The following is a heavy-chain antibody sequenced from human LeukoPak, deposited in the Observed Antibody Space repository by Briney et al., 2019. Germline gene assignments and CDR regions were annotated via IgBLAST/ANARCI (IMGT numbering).Heavy chain of an antibody. V-gene: IGHV3-49*04. D-gene: IGHD3-10*01. CDR3: TRDVETYYYGSGSYRY. J-gene: IGHJ4*02. Sequence: GGSLRLSCTASGFTFGDYAMSWVRQAPGEGLEWVGFIRSKAYGGTTEYAASVKGRFTISRDDSKSIAYLQMNSLKTEDTAVYDCTRDVETYYYGSGSYRYWGQGTLVTVSS. CDR1: GFTFGDYA. CDR2: IRSKAYGGTT.